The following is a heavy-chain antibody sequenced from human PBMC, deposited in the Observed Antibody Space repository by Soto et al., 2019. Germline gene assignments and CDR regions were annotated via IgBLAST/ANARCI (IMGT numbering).Heavy chain of an antibody. D-gene: IGHD4-17*01. CDR2: IFSNNER. J-gene: IGHJ6*02. CDR3: DRLDADSSAYSADYYYGLDV. CDR1: GFSLTTGRMG. Sequence: QVTLKESGPVLVRATETLTLTCNISGFSLTTGRMGVSWIRQPPGKALECLAHIFSNNERSYNTPLQNRLSISADTSTGQVVFTSTNVGPADTGTYFCDRLDADSSAYSADYYYGLDVWGQGASVTVS. V-gene: IGHV2-26*03.